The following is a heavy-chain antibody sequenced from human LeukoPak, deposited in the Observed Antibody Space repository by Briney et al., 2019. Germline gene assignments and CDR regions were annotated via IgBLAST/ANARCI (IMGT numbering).Heavy chain of an antibody. D-gene: IGHD4-17*01. CDR3: ARVLWGDYPVAHDAFDI. Sequence: GGSLRLSCAASGFTFSSYWMHWVRQAPGKGLVWVSRINSDGSSTSYADSVKGRFTISRDNAKNTLYLQMDSLRAEDTAVYYCARVLWGDYPVAHDAFDIWGQGTMVTVSS. CDR2: INSDGSST. J-gene: IGHJ3*02. V-gene: IGHV3-74*01. CDR1: GFTFSSYW.